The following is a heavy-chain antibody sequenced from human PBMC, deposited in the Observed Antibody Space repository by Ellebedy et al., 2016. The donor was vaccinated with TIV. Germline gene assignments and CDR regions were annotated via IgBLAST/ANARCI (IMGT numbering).Heavy chain of an antibody. CDR2: IYYSGTT. Sequence: MPGGSLRLSCTVSGGSISSSSYYWGWIRQPPGKGLEWIGSIYYSGTTYYNPSLKSRVTISVDTSNNQLSLHLNSVTPEDTAVYYCARDPPWCYSCADVWGQGTTVTVSS. CDR1: GGSISSSSYY. D-gene: IGHD2-8*01. CDR3: ARDPPWCYSCADV. V-gene: IGHV4-39*02. J-gene: IGHJ6*02.